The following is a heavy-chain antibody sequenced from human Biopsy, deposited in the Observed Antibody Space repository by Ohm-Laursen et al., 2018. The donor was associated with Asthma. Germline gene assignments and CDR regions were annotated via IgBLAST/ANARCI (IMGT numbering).Heavy chain of an antibody. D-gene: IGHD3-3*01. J-gene: IGHJ4*02. CDR3: ASQSSGPDFWSGYYYFDY. V-gene: IGHV3-30*04. Sequence: LSLTCAASGFTFSSYAMHWVRQAPGKGLEWVAVISYDGSNKYYADSVKGRFTISRDNSKNTLYLQMNSLRAEDTAVYYCASQSSGPDFWSGYYYFDYWGQGTLVTVSS. CDR1: GFTFSSYA. CDR2: ISYDGSNK.